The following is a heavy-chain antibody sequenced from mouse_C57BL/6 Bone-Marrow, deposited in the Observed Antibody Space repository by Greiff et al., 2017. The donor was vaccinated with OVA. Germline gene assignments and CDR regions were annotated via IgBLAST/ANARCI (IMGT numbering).Heavy chain of an antibody. CDR3: TTGGSSYLAWFAY. CDR1: GFNIKDDY. Sequence: VQLQQSGAELVRPGASVKLSCTASGFNIKDDYMHWVKQRPEQGLEWIGWIDPENGDTEYASKFQGKATITADTSSNTAYLQLSSLTSEDTAVYYCTTGGSSYLAWFAYWGQGTLVTVSA. V-gene: IGHV14-4*01. D-gene: IGHD1-1*01. J-gene: IGHJ3*01. CDR2: IDPENGDT.